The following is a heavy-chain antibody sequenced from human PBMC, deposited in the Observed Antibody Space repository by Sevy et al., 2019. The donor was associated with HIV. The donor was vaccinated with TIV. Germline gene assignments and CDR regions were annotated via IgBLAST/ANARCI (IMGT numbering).Heavy chain of an antibody. CDR3: ARKDDSVGSFDI. CDR2: TYYRSKWYN. D-gene: IGHD3-16*01. Sequence: SQTLSLTCAISGDSVSSNSAVWNWIRQSPSRGLEWLGRTYYRSKWYNDYTVSVKSRITINPDTSKNQFSLQLNSVTTEETAMYYCARKDDSVGSFDIWGQGTMVTVSS. CDR1: GDSVSSNSAV. V-gene: IGHV6-1*01. J-gene: IGHJ3*02.